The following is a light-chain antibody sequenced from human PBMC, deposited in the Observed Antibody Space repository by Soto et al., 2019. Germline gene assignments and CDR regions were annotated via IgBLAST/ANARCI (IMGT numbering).Light chain of an antibody. J-gene: IGLJ2*01. CDR3: QTWGTGIVV. CDR1: SGHSNYA. CDR2: LYSDGSH. V-gene: IGLV4-69*01. Sequence: QSVLTQSPSASASLGASVKLTCTLSSGHSNYAIAWHQQQPEKGPRYLMKLYSDGSHSKGDGIPDRFSGSSSGAERYLTISSLQSEDEAEYYCQTWGTGIVVFGGGTKLTVL.